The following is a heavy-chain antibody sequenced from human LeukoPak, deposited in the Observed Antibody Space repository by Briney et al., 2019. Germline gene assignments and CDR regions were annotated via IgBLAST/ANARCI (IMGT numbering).Heavy chain of an antibody. D-gene: IGHD3-10*01. V-gene: IGHV1-58*02. CDR3: AASGFGFGELPSYFYYYMDA. CDR2: IVVGSGNT. Sequence: SVNVSCKASGFTFTRSAMQWVRQARGQRREWIGWIVVGSGNTKYAQKFQERVTITRDMSTGTAYMELSSLSSEDTAVYYCAASGFGFGELPSYFYYYMDAWGKGTTVTISS. J-gene: IGHJ6*03. CDR1: GFTFTRSA.